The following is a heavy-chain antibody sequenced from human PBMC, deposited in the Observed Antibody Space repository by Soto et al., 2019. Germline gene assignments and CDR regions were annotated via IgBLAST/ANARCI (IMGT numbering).Heavy chain of an antibody. Sequence: QVQLVESGGGVVQPGRSLRLSCAASGFTFSDYGMHWVRQAPGRGLEWVAVISYDGNNKYYADSVRGRFTISRDNSKNTLYLQMNSLRAEDAAVYYCAKTPLAMITFGGVDYWGQGTLVTVSS. CDR3: AKTPLAMITFGGVDY. V-gene: IGHV3-30*18. J-gene: IGHJ4*02. CDR2: ISYDGNNK. CDR1: GFTFSDYG. D-gene: IGHD3-16*01.